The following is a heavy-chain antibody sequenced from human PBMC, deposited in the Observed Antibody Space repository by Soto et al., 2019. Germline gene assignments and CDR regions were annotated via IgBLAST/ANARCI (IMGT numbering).Heavy chain of an antibody. Sequence: SLRLSCAASGFTFSSYSMNWVRQAPGKGLEWVSFISSSSSYIYYADSVKGRFTISRDNAKNSVYLQMNSLRAEDTAVYYCARVSDDIVLTSEWWGQGTLVTVSS. CDR3: ARVSDDIVLTSEW. D-gene: IGHD2-8*01. CDR1: GFTFSSYS. CDR2: ISSSSSYI. V-gene: IGHV3-21*01. J-gene: IGHJ4*02.